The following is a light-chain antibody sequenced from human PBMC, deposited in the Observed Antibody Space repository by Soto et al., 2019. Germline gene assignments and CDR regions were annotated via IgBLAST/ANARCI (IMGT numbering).Light chain of an antibody. CDR2: GAS. V-gene: IGKV3-20*01. CDR3: HQYSSFPYT. Sequence: EIVLTQSPATLSSFPGDRVTLSSRASQYINTRLAWYQHRPGQAPRLLIYGASSRATGIPDRFSGSGSGTEFTLTISSLQPDDFATYYCHQYSSFPYTFGQGTRLEI. CDR1: QYINTR. J-gene: IGKJ5*01.